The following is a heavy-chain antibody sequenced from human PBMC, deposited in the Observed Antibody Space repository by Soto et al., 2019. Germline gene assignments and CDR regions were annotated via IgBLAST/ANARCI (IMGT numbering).Heavy chain of an antibody. J-gene: IGHJ4*02. Sequence: QVQLVQSGAEVKKPGASVKVSCKASGYTFTSYGISWVRQAPGQGLEWMGWISAYNGNTNYAQKLQGRVTMTTDTSTSTAYMERRSLRSDDTAVYYCARRSSYGDSVLGHFDYWGQGTLVTVSS. CDR1: GYTFTSYG. D-gene: IGHD4-17*01. V-gene: IGHV1-18*01. CDR3: ARRSSYGDSVLGHFDY. CDR2: ISAYNGNT.